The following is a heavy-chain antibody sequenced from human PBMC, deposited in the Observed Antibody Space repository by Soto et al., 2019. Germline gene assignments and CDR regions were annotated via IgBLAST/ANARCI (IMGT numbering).Heavy chain of an antibody. CDR3: AGRGHLGGAGDY. D-gene: IGHD3-16*01. CDR1: GGSFSGYY. Sequence: QVQLQQWGAGLLKPSETLSLTCAVYGGSFSGYYWSWIRQPPGKGLEWIGEINHSGSTNYNPSLKSRVTISVDTPKNQFSLKLSSVTAADTAVYYCAGRGHLGGAGDYWGQGTLVTVSS. V-gene: IGHV4-34*01. J-gene: IGHJ4*02. CDR2: INHSGST.